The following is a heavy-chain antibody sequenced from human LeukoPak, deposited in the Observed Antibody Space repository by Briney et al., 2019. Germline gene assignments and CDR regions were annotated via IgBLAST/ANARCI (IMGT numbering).Heavy chain of an antibody. CDR3: VRGMTMVRGVIIGFGFDV. D-gene: IGHD3-10*01. CDR1: GFTFNTYW. CDR2: ITPDGSER. Sequence: GGSLRLSCAASGFTFNTYWMSWVRQAPGKGLEWVANITPDGSERYYVDSVKGRFTISRDNAKNSLFLQMNSLRAEDTAVYYCVRGMTMVRGVIIGFGFDVWGQGTMVTVSS. V-gene: IGHV3-7*04. J-gene: IGHJ3*01.